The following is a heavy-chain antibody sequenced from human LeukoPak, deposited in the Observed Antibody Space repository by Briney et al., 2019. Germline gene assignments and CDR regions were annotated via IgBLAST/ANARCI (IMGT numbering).Heavy chain of an antibody. J-gene: IGHJ5*02. V-gene: IGHV3-11*01. Sequence: GGSLRLSCAASGFTFSDYYMSWLRQAPGKGLEWVSYISSSGSTIYYADSVKGRFTISRDNAKNSLYLQMNSLRAEDTAVYYCARVLSGLGSDWFDPWGQGTLVTVSS. D-gene: IGHD2/OR15-2a*01. CDR3: ARVLSGLGSDWFDP. CDR2: ISSSGSTI. CDR1: GFTFSDYY.